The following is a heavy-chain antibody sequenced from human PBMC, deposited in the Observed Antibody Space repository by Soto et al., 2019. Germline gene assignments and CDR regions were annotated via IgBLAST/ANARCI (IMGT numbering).Heavy chain of an antibody. D-gene: IGHD3-10*01. Sequence: QVQLVESGGGVVQPRRSLRLSCEASGFSFNDYPLCWVRQAPGKGLEWLAFISSDGKNTFHADSVKGRFTISRDNSRNALYLQMNSLKIEDTALYFCARAGLLRGFVITGLDWWGQGTLVTVSS. CDR3: ARAGLLRGFVITGLDW. CDR2: ISSDGKNT. CDR1: GFSFNDYP. J-gene: IGHJ4*02. V-gene: IGHV3-30*04.